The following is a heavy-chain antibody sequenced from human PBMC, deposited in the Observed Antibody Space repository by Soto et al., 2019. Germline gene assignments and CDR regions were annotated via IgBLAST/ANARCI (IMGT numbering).Heavy chain of an antibody. CDR3: ARNILGGTTDY. Sequence: ASVKVSCKASGYSFSTHAMHWVRQAPGQGLEWVGWINSVNDHTIYSEKFQGRVTITSDTSATTAYMELSSQTSEDTAIYYCARNILGGTTDYWGQGTLVTVSS. J-gene: IGHJ4*02. D-gene: IGHD1-7*01. V-gene: IGHV1-3*01. CDR2: INSVNDHT. CDR1: GYSFSTHA.